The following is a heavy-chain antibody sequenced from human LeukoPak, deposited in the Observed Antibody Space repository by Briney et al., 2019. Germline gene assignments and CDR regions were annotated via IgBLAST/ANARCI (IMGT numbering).Heavy chain of an antibody. Sequence: GGSLRLSCAASGFTFSSYGMSWVRQAPGKGLEWVSAISGSGSSTYYADSVKGRFTISRENAKNSLYLQMNSLRAGDTAVYYCARTGGIVGATDAFDIWGQGTMVTVSS. D-gene: IGHD1-26*01. CDR3: ARTGGIVGATDAFDI. CDR1: GFTFSSYG. CDR2: ISGSGSST. V-gene: IGHV3-23*01. J-gene: IGHJ3*02.